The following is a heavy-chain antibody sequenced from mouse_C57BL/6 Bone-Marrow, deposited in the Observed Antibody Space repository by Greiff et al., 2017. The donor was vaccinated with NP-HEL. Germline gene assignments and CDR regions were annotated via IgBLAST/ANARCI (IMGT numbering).Heavy chain of an antibody. J-gene: IGHJ1*03. CDR3: ARDGSSYWYFDV. V-gene: IGHV1-80*01. CDR2: IYPGDGDT. Sequence: VQLVESGAELVKPGASVKISCKASGYAFSSYWMNWVKQRPGKGLEWIGQIYPGDGDTNYNGKFKGKATLTADKSSSTAYMQLSSLTSEDSAVYFCARDGSSYWYFDVWGTGTTVTVSS. CDR1: GYAFSSYW. D-gene: IGHD1-1*01.